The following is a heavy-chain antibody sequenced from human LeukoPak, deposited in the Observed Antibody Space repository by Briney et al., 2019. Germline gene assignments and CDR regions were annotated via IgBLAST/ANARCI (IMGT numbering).Heavy chain of an antibody. CDR1: GFTFSTYW. CDR3: GRGLEYSSPLDY. D-gene: IGHD6-6*01. J-gene: IGHJ4*02. Sequence: GGSLRLSCAASGFTFSTYWMHWVRQAPGRGLVWVSRINTDGRSISYADSVKGRFAISRDNAKKTLYLQMKSLRAEDTAVYYCGRGLEYSSPLDYWGQGTLVTVSS. V-gene: IGHV3-74*01. CDR2: INTDGRSI.